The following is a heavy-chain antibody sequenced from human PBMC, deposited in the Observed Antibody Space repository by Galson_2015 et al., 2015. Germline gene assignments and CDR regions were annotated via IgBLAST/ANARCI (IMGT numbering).Heavy chain of an antibody. V-gene: IGHV3-53*01. CDR2: IYSGGST. J-gene: IGHJ4*02. CDR1: GFTVGSNY. CDR3: ARGVYSSGWYVGFDY. D-gene: IGHD6-19*01. Sequence: SLRLSCAASGFTVGSNYMSWVRQAPGKGLEWVSVIYSGGSTYYADSVKGRFTISRDNSKNTLYLQMNSLRAEDTAVYYCARGVYSSGWYVGFDYWGQGTLVTVSS.